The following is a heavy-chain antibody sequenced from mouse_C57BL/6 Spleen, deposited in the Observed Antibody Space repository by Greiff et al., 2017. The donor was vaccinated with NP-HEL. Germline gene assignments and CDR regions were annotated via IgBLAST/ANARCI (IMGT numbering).Heavy chain of an antibody. CDR2: IYPSDSET. CDR1: GYTFTSYW. D-gene: IGHD2-4*01. J-gene: IGHJ3*01. Sequence: VQLQQPGAELVRPGSSVKLSCKASGYTFTSYWMDWVKQRPGQGLEWIGNIYPSDSETHYNQKFKDKATLTVDKSSSTAYMQLSSLTSEDSAVYYCAREDYDREFAYWGQGTLVTVSA. CDR3: AREDYDREFAY. V-gene: IGHV1-61*01.